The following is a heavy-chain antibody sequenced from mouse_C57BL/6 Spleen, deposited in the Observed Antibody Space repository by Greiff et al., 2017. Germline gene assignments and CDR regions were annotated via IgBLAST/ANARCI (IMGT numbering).Heavy chain of an antibody. D-gene: IGHD1-1*01. CDR2: ISSGSSTI. CDR1: GFTFSDYG. J-gene: IGHJ3*01. Sequence: EVMLVESGGGLVKPGGSLKLSCAASGFTFSDYGMNWVRQATEKGLEWVAYISSGSSTIYYADTVKGRFTISRDNAKNTLFLQMTSLRSEDTAIYYGARAPFYGSSSWFAYWGQGTLVTVSA. CDR3: ARAPFYGSSSWFAY. V-gene: IGHV5-17*01.